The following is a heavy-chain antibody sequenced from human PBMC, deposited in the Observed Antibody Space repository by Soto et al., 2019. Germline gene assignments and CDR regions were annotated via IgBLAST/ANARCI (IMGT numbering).Heavy chain of an antibody. V-gene: IGHV4-39*01. Sequence: QLQLQESGPVLVKPSEALSLTCAVSGGSIVSSDYYWDWIRRPPGEGLEWIATVHYDRSTYYNPSLKSRVTMFVDTSKNQFALRFSSVTAADAAVYYCARRIRHYDFLDSWGRGILVTVSS. CDR2: VHYDRST. D-gene: IGHD3-3*01. CDR3: ARRIRHYDFLDS. J-gene: IGHJ5*01. CDR1: GGSIVSSDYY.